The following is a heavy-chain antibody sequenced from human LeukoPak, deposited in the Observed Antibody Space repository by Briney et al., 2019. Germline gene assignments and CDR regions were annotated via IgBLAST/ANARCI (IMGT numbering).Heavy chain of an antibody. CDR1: GFTFSSYA. J-gene: IGHJ4*02. CDR3: AKHNGYYDFWSGYFY. V-gene: IGHV3-23*01. CDR2: ISGSGGST. Sequence: GSLRLSCAASGFTFSSYAMSWVRQAPGKGLEWVSAISGSGGSTYYADSVKGRFTISRDNSKNTLYLQMNSLRAEDTAVYYCAKHNGYYDFWSGYFYWGQGTLVTVSS. D-gene: IGHD3-3*01.